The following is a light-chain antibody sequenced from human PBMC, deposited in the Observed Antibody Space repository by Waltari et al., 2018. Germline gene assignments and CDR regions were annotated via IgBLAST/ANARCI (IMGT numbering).Light chain of an antibody. Sequence: QSALTQPRSVSGSPGQSVTISCTGTSSDVGGYNYVSWYQPHPGKAPNLMIYDVSKRPSGVPDRFSGSKSGNTASLTISGLQAEDEADYYCCSYAGSSFVVFGGGTKLTVL. CDR1: SSDVGGYNY. V-gene: IGLV2-11*01. CDR3: CSYAGSSFVV. J-gene: IGLJ2*01. CDR2: DVS.